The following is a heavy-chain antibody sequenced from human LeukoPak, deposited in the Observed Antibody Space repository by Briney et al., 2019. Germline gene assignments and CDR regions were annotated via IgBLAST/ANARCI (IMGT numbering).Heavy chain of an antibody. D-gene: IGHD4-17*01. CDR3: ARDPPVTTFRGDY. V-gene: IGHV4-59*12. Sequence: PSETLSLTCTVSGGSISSYYWSWIRQPPGKGLEWIGYIYYSGSTNYNPSLKSRVTISVDTSKNQFSLKLSSVTAADTAVYYCARDPPVTTFRGDYWGQGTLVTVSS. CDR2: IYYSGST. J-gene: IGHJ4*02. CDR1: GGSISSYY.